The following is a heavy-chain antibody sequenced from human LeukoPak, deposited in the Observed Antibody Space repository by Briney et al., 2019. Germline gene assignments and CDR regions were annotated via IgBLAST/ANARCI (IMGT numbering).Heavy chain of an antibody. CDR2: VSSDGSSE. J-gene: IGHJ4*02. CDR3: AKGGSGWYVDY. Sequence: PGRSLRLSCAASGFIFNSYGMHWVRQAPGKGLEWVAVVSSDGSSEYYADSVKGRFTISRDNSKNTLYLQMNSLRAEDTAVYYCAKGGSGWYVDYWGQGTLVTVSS. D-gene: IGHD6-19*01. V-gene: IGHV3-30*18. CDR1: GFIFNSYG.